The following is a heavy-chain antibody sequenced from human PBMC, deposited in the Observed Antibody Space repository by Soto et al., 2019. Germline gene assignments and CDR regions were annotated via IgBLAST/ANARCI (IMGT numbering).Heavy chain of an antibody. D-gene: IGHD6-25*01. J-gene: IGHJ5*02. CDR2: IRSKANSYAT. V-gene: IGHV3-73*01. CDR3: AKLSPANWFDP. Sequence: PGGSLRLSCAASGFTFSGSAMHWVRQASGKGLEWVGRIRSKANSYATAYAASVKGRFTISRDDSKNTAYLQMNSLKTEDTAVYYCAKLSPANWFDPWGQGTLVTVS. CDR1: GFTFSGSA.